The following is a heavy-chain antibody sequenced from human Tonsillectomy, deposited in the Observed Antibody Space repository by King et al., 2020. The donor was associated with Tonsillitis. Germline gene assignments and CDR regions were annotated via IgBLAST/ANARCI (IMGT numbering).Heavy chain of an antibody. J-gene: IGHJ2*01. D-gene: IGHD5-12*01. Sequence: VQLVESGAEVKKPGESLKISCKGSGYSFTSYWIGWVRQMPGKGLEWMGIIYPGDSDTRYSPSFQGQITISADKSISTAYLQWSSLKASDTAMYYCARRVGLYSGYDYLYFDLWGRGTLVTVSS. CDR3: ARRVGLYSGYDYLYFDL. CDR1: GYSFTSYW. CDR2: IYPGDSDT. V-gene: IGHV5-51*03.